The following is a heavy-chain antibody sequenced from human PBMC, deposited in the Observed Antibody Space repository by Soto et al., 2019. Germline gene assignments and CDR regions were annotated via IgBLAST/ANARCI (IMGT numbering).Heavy chain of an antibody. J-gene: IGHJ4*02. CDR2: ISSGSSTI. V-gene: IGHV3-11*01. Sequence: QVQLVESGGGLVKPGGSLRLSCAATGFRFNDYYMTWIRQAPGKGLEWGSYISSGSSTIYYAHSVKGRFTISRDNAKNSLYLQMNSLRAEDTAVYYCATSSGALAASFPYYFDYWGQGTLVTVSS. CDR3: ATSSGALAASFPYYFDY. D-gene: IGHD6-25*01. CDR1: GFRFNDYY.